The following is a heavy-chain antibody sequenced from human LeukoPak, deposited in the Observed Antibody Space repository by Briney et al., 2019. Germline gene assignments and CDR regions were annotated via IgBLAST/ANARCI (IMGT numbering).Heavy chain of an antibody. Sequence: PSETLSLTCTVSGGSISSYYWSWIRQPPGKGLEWIGYISDSGSTNYNPSLKSRVTISVDTSKNQFSLKLSSVTAADTAVYYCARRVRGYCSSTSCYRYGMDVWGQGTTVTVSS. D-gene: IGHD2-2*03. J-gene: IGHJ6*02. CDR2: ISDSGST. CDR3: ARRVRGYCSSTSCYRYGMDV. CDR1: GGSISSYY. V-gene: IGHV4-59*12.